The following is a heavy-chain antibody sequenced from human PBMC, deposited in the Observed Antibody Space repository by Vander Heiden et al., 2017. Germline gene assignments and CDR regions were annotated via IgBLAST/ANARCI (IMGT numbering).Heavy chain of an antibody. CDR1: GVTFRSYS. CDR3: ARRLGQKYYYGMDV. V-gene: IGHV3-21*01. Sequence: EVQLVEPGGGLVKPGASLRLACASPGVTFRSYSIDWARQAPGKGLEWVSAISSSSSYIYYADSVKGRFTISRDNAKNSLYLQMNSLRAEDTAVYYCARRLGQKYYYGMDVWGQGTTVTVSS. CDR2: ISSSSSYI. J-gene: IGHJ6*02.